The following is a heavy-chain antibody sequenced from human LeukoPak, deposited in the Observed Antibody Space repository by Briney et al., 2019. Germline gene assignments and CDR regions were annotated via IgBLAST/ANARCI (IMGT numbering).Heavy chain of an antibody. V-gene: IGHV1-18*01. CDR2: ISAYNGNT. CDR3: ARDGAGFP. J-gene: IGHJ5*02. Sequence: APVKVSCKASGYTFTSYGISCVPQAPGQGLEGMGWISAYNGNTNYAQKLQPRVTITTDTSTSTAHMELRSLRTDDTAVYYCARDGAGFPWGQGTLVTVSS. CDR1: GYTFTSYG. D-gene: IGHD3-10*01.